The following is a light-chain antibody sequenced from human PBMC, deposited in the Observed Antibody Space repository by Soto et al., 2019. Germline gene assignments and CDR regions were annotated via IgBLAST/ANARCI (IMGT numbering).Light chain of an antibody. V-gene: IGKV1-5*01. Sequence: TQSPCTLSSSLGERATISCRSSQSVMSSCAAYHQKPPNQPTSLLTDGSSSQSAGAPSCSSSGTATEVTLPISNLQSEDVAADFCHQSYNCRSYTFGRGTKVDIK. CDR2: DGS. J-gene: IGKJ2*01. CDR1: QSVMSS. CDR3: HQSYNCRSYT.